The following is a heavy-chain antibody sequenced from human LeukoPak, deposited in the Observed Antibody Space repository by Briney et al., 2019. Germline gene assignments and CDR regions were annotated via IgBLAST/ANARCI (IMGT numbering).Heavy chain of an antibody. V-gene: IGHV3-21*01. CDR1: GFTFSSYS. CDR2: ISSSSSYI. Sequence: GGSLRLSCAASGFTFSSYSMNWVRQAPGKGLEWVPSISSSSSYIYYADSVKGRFTISRDNAKNSLYLQMNSLRAEDTAVYYCARETPYSSSWTVFDYWGQGTLVTVSS. CDR3: ARETPYSSSWTVFDY. J-gene: IGHJ4*02. D-gene: IGHD6-13*01.